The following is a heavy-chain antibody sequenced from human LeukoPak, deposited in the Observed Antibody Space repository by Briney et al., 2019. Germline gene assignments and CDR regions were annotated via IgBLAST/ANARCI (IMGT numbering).Heavy chain of an antibody. Sequence: GGSLRLSCAASGFTFSDYYMSWIRQAPGKGLEWVSYISRSSSYTNYADSVKGRFTISRDNAKKSLYLQMNSLRAEDTAVYYCAREELGSSLGFDPWGQGTLVTVSS. V-gene: IGHV3-11*06. CDR1: GFTFSDYY. CDR3: AREELGSSLGFDP. D-gene: IGHD3-16*01. J-gene: IGHJ5*02. CDR2: ISRSSSYT.